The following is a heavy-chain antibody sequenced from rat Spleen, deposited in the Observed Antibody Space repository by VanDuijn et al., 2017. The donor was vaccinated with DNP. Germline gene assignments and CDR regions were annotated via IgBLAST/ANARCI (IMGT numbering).Heavy chain of an antibody. CDR2: ISYSDKT. V-gene: IGHV3-1*01. J-gene: IGHJ2*01. D-gene: IGHD1-7*01. Sequence: EVQLQESGPGLVKPSQSLSLTCSVTGYSITSNYWGWIRKFPGNKMEWMRYISYSDKTNYNPSLKSRISIFRDTSKNQFFLQLNSVTTEDTATYYCARSYLWAQNLYFDDWGQGVMVTVSS. CDR1: GYSITSNY. CDR3: ARSYLWAQNLYFDD.